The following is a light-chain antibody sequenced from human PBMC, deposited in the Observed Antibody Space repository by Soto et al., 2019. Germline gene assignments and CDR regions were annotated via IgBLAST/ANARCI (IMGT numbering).Light chain of an antibody. CDR2: DAS. V-gene: IGKV3-11*01. CDR1: QSVSSY. CDR3: QQRSKPFT. Sequence: EIVLTQSPATLSLSPVERATLSCRASQSVSSYLAWYQQKPGQAPRLLIYDASNRATGIPARFSGSGSGTDFTLTISSLEPEDFAVYYCQQRSKPFTFGPGTKVDIK. J-gene: IGKJ3*01.